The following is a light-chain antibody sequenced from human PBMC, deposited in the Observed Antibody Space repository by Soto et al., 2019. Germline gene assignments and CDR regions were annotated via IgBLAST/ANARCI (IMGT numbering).Light chain of an antibody. J-gene: IGKJ4*01. CDR1: QNVSRF. CDR2: DAS. CDR3: QQRSNWPPLT. V-gene: IGKV3-11*01. Sequence: EIVFTQSPATLSLSPGEGATLSCRASQNVSRFLAWYQRRPGQAPRLLIYDASNRASGIPARFTGSGSGTDFSLTISSLEPEDSAVYYCQQRSNWPPLTFGGGTKVDIK.